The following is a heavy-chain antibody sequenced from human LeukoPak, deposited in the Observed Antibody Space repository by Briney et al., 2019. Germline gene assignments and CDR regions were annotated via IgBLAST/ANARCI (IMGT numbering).Heavy chain of an antibody. D-gene: IGHD3-16*01. V-gene: IGHV4-59*01. CDR2: IYYNKNP. CDR1: GDSFTDYY. CDR3: ARDGGLQSHFDF. J-gene: IGHJ4*02. Sequence: PSETLSLTCNVIGDSFTDYYWNWIRQPPGKGLEWIGYIYYNKNPNYSPSLKGRVTLSVDTSRNQFSLHLASVTAADTAMYYCARDGGLQSHFDFWGQGILVT.